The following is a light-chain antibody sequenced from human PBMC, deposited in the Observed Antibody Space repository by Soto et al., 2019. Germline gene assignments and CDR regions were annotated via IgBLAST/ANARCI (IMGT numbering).Light chain of an antibody. V-gene: IGKV1-5*03. J-gene: IGKJ2*01. CDR1: QSISRW. Sequence: DIQMTQSPSTLSASVGDRVTITCRASQSISRWLAWYQQTPGKPPNLLIYKAYTLESGVPSRFSGSGSGAEFPLTISSLQPEDFASAYCQQYSGYRYTVGQGTKLDIK. CDR3: QQYSGYRYT. CDR2: KAY.